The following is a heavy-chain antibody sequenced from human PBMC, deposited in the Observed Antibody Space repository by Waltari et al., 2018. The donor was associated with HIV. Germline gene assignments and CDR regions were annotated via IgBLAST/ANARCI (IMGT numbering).Heavy chain of an antibody. CDR2: NYYGGTI. CDR3: ARGGGYGSPPAY. CDR1: GGSISGYY. J-gene: IGHJ4*01. Sequence: QVKLQESGPGLVQSSETLSLTCPVSGGSISGYYWHWIRQSPGRGLEWIGYNYYGGTINYNPSFKGRVWISVDTARSQFVLSLAYGTAVDTAVYFCARGGGYGSPPAYWGQGSFVTVS. D-gene: IGHD5-12*01. V-gene: IGHV4-59*12.